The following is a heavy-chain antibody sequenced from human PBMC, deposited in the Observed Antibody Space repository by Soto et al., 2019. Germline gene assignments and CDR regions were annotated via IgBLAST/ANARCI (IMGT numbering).Heavy chain of an antibody. J-gene: IGHJ4*02. CDR3: ARNWPYYFDY. CDR1: GFSLITSGVG. Sequence: SGPTRVKPTQTLTLTFTFSGFSLITSGVGVGCIRQPPGKALEWLALIYWNDDKRYSPSLKSRLTITKDTSKNQVVLTMTNMDPVDTATYYCARNWPYYFDYWGQGTLVTVSS. V-gene: IGHV2-5*01. CDR2: IYWNDDK. D-gene: IGHD1-1*01.